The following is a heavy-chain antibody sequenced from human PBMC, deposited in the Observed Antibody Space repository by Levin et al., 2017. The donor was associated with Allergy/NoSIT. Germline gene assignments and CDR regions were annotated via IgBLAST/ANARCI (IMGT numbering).Heavy chain of an antibody. CDR2: TSGSGATT. Sequence: GGSLRLSCAASGFIFSNYAMSWVRQAPGKGLQWVSGTSGSGATTYYADSVKGRFTISRDNTKNTLYLQMDRLRAEDTAFYYCAKDLSFAYSTLPQDAFDVWGQGTMVTVSS. CDR3: AKDLSFAYSTLPQDAFDV. V-gene: IGHV3-23*01. J-gene: IGHJ3*01. D-gene: IGHD4-11*01. CDR1: GFIFSNYA.